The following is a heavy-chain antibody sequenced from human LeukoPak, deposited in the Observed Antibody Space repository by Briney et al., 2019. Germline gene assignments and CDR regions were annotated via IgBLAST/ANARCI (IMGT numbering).Heavy chain of an antibody. Sequence: SETLSLTCAVSGGSISGHYCSWIRQPPGKGLEWLGYIYSSGSTNYNPSLESRVTMSVDTSKNQFSLKLGSVAAADTAVYYCVRGRYIELWGRGTLVTVSS. CDR1: GGSISGHY. CDR3: VRGRYIEL. V-gene: IGHV4-59*11. J-gene: IGHJ2*01. CDR2: IYSSGST. D-gene: IGHD1-14*01.